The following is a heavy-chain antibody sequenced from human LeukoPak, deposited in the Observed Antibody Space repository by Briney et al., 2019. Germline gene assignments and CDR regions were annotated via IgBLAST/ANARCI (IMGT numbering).Heavy chain of an antibody. CDR3: ARDRIEWLVPYYFDY. CDR2: IRYDGSNK. CDR1: GFTFSSYG. D-gene: IGHD6-19*01. Sequence: GGSLRLSCAASGFTFSSYGMHWVRQAPGKGLEWVAFIRYDGSNKYYADSVKGRFTISRDNAKNSLYLQMNSLRAEDTAVYYCARDRIEWLVPYYFDYWGKGTLVTVSS. J-gene: IGHJ4*02. V-gene: IGHV3-30*02.